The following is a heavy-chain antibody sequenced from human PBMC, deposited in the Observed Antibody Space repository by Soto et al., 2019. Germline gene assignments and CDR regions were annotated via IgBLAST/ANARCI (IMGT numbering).Heavy chain of an antibody. CDR3: ARSQGFLDY. D-gene: IGHD2-15*01. J-gene: IGHJ4*02. V-gene: IGHV6-1*01. CDR2: TYYRSKWYN. Sequence: LSLTCAISGDSVSSNSAAWNWIRQSPSGGLEWLGRTYYRSKWYNEYAVSVKGRITVNPDTSKNQFSLQLNSVTPEDTAIYYCARSQGFLDYWGQGTLVTVSS. CDR1: GDSVSSNSAA.